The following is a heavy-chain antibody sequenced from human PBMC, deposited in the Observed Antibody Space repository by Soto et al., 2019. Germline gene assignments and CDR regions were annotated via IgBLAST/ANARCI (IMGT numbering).Heavy chain of an antibody. CDR1: GFTFSSYG. V-gene: IGHV3-33*01. CDR2: VWYDGGNK. Sequence: QVQLVESGGGVVQPGRSLRLSCAASGFTFSSYGMHWVRQAPGKGLEWVALVWYDGGNKYYADSVKGRFTISRDNSKNTLYLKMNSLRDEDTAVYYCVRAAGYSGNDYVYYYGMDVWGQGTKVTVSS. D-gene: IGHD5-12*01. J-gene: IGHJ6*02. CDR3: VRAAGYSGNDYVYYYGMDV.